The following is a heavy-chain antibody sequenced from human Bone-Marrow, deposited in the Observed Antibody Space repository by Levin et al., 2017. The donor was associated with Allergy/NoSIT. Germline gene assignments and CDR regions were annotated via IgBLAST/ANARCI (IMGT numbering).Heavy chain of an antibody. J-gene: IGHJ4*02. CDR1: GFSLSNARMG. Sequence: SGPTLVKPTETLTLTCTVSGFSLSNARMGVSWIRQPPGKALEWLAHIFSNDEKSYSTSLKSRLTISKDTSKSQVVLTMTNMDPVDTATYYCARMHDFWSGYTQNQEFDYWGQGTLVTVSS. V-gene: IGHV2-26*01. D-gene: IGHD3-3*01. CDR2: IFSNDEK. CDR3: ARMHDFWSGYTQNQEFDY.